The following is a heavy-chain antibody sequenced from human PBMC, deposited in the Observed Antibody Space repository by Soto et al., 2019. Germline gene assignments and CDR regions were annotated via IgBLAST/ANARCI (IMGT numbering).Heavy chain of an antibody. D-gene: IGHD3-16*01. CDR2: IIPILGIA. J-gene: IGHJ5*02. V-gene: IGHV1-69*02. CDR1: GGTFSSYT. CDR3: ARVPVIHLGPWFDP. Sequence: QVQLVQSGAEVKKPGSSVQVSCKASGGTFSSYTISWVRQAPGQGLEWMGRIIPILGIANYAQKFQGRVTITEDQSTSTAYMELSSMRSEDTAVYYCARVPVIHLGPWFDPWGQGTLVTVSS.